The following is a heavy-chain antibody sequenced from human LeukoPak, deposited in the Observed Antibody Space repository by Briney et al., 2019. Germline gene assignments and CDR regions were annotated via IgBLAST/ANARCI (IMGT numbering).Heavy chain of an antibody. D-gene: IGHD3-22*01. CDR3: ARDYSGYDDY. J-gene: IGHJ4*02. Sequence: GGSLRLSCAGSGYTFSRYWIHWVRQAPGKGLVWVSRINPDGGTTTYADSVKGRFTISRDNAKNTLYLQMNSLSGEDTAVYHCARDYSGYDDYWGQGTLVTVSS. V-gene: IGHV3-74*01. CDR2: INPDGGTT. CDR1: GYTFSRYW.